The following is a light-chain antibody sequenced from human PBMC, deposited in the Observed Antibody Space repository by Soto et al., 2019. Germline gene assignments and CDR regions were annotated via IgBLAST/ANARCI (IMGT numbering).Light chain of an antibody. Sequence: QAVVTQPASVSGSPGQSITISCTGTSSDIGGYNYASWYQQHPGKAPKLIIFDVHNRPSGVSDRFSGSKTGNTASLTISGLQAEDEADYYCSSYMTGNTEVFGGGTKLTVL. CDR1: SSDIGGYNY. J-gene: IGLJ2*01. CDR3: SSYMTGNTEV. V-gene: IGLV2-14*01. CDR2: DVH.